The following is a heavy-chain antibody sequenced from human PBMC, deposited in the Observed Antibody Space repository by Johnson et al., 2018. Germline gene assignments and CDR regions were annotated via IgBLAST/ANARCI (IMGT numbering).Heavy chain of an antibody. V-gene: IGHV3-23*04. Sequence: VQLVQSGGGLVQPGGSLRVSCAASGFTFSSYAMSWVRQAPGRGLEWVSDISGSGGSTFYADSVKGRFTISRDNSKNTVYVQINSLRAEDTAVYYCAKGSGSAHYYMDGWGKGTTVTVSS. CDR3: AKGSGSAHYYMDG. CDR2: ISGSGGST. J-gene: IGHJ6*03. CDR1: GFTFSSYA.